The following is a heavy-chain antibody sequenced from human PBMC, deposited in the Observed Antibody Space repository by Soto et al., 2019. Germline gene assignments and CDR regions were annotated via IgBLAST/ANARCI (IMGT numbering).Heavy chain of an antibody. J-gene: IGHJ6*02. CDR2: ISSSSSYI. V-gene: IGHV3-21*01. D-gene: IGHD6-6*01. Sequence: GGSLRLSCAASGFTFSSYSMNWVRQAPGKGLEWVSSISSSSSYIYYADSVKGRFTISRDNAKNSLYLQMNSLRAEDTAVYYCAREGKSSSSDFENYYYYGMDVWGQGTTVTVSS. CDR1: GFTFSSYS. CDR3: AREGKSSSSDFENYYYYGMDV.